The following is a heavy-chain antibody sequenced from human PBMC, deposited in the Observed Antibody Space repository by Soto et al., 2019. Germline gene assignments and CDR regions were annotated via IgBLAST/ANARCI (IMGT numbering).Heavy chain of an antibody. CDR1: GGTFSSYA. CDR2: IIPIFGTA. Sequence: QVQLVQSGAEVKKPGSSVKVSCKASGGTFSSYAISWVRQAPGQGLEWMGGIIPIFGTANYAQKFHGRVTITADESTSTAYMELSSLRAEDTAVYYCARTAGLRSNYYYYGMDVWGQGTTVTVSS. CDR3: ARTAGLRSNYYYYGMDV. D-gene: IGHD6-13*01. V-gene: IGHV1-69*12. J-gene: IGHJ6*02.